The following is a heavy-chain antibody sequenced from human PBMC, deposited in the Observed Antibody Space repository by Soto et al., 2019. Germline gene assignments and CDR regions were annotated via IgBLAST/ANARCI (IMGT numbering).Heavy chain of an antibody. D-gene: IGHD3-22*01. CDR3: ARGHGGYYLDAFDI. CDR2: INWNGGST. CDR1: GFTFDDYG. J-gene: IGHJ3*02. Sequence: GESLKISCAASGFTFDDYGMNWVRQTPGKGLEWVSGINWNGGSTGYADSVKGRFTISRDTAKNSLYLQMNSLRAEDTALYYCARGHGGYYLDAFDIWGQGTLVTVSS. V-gene: IGHV3-20*04.